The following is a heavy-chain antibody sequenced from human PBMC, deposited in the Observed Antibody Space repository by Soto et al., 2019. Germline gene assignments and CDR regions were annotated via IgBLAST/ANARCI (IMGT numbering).Heavy chain of an antibody. J-gene: IGHJ6*02. CDR2: IGTAGDT. CDR3: ARALPAAQSLHYYYYYGMDV. V-gene: IGHV3-13*01. CDR1: GFTFSSHD. Sequence: GGSLRLSCAASGFTFSSHDMHWVRQATGKGLEWVSAIGTAGDTYYPGSVKGRFTISRENAKNSLYLQMNSLRAEDTAVYYCARALPAAQSLHYYYYYGMDVWGQGTTVTVSS.